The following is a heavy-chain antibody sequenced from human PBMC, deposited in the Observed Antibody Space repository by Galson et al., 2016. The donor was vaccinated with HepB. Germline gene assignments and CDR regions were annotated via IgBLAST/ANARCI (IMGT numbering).Heavy chain of an antibody. CDR3: AKDLTGRYTIDY. CDR1: GFIFSSHS. V-gene: IGHV3-69-1*01. D-gene: IGHD3-10*01. J-gene: IGHJ4*02. CDR2: IGVINDM. Sequence: SLRLSCAASGFIFSSHSMSWVRQAPGKGLEWVASIGVINDMYYADSVRGRFTISRDDAKNSLYLQINSLRDEDTAVYYCAKDLTGRYTIDYWGQGTLVTVSS.